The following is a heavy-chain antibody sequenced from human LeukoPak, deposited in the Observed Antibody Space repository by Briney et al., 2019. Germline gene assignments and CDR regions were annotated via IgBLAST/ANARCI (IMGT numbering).Heavy chain of an antibody. V-gene: IGHV3-23*01. D-gene: IGHD4-17*01. CDR3: AKGGAEHLYYYMDV. Sequence: PGGSLRLSRAASEFTFSTFWMSWVRQAPGKGLEWVSAISSSWSGGSTYNADSVKGRFTISRDNSKNTLYLQMNRLRVEDTAVYYCAKGGAEHLYYYMDVWGKGTTVTVSS. J-gene: IGHJ6*03. CDR1: EFTFSTFW. CDR2: ISSSWSGGST.